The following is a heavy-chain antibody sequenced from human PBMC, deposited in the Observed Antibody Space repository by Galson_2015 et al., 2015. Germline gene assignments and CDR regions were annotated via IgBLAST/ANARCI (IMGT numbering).Heavy chain of an antibody. CDR3: ARDPGQFDYVWGSYFDY. CDR1: GFSFSYYG. J-gene: IGHJ4*02. D-gene: IGHD3-16*01. Sequence: LRLSCAVSGFSFSYYGMHWVRQAPGKGLARGAVIHYAGGNKNYADAVKGRFTISRDNSRNTLYLQMNSLRAEDKAVCYCARDPGQFDYVWGSYFDYWGQGNLVTVSP. CDR2: IHYAGGNK. V-gene: IGHV3-33*01.